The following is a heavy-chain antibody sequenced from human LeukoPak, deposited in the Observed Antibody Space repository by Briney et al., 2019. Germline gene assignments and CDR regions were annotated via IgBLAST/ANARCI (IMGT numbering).Heavy chain of an antibody. Sequence: PSETLSLTCTVSGGSISSSNYFWGWIRQPPGKGLEWIGNIYYSGSTYYNPSLKSRITLSVDTSKNQFSLKLSSVTAADTAVYYCARQTYYYDSSGYYPGGYWGQGTLVTVSS. V-gene: IGHV4-39*01. CDR1: GGSISSSNYF. J-gene: IGHJ4*02. CDR2: IYYSGST. D-gene: IGHD3-22*01. CDR3: ARQTYYYDSSGYYPGGY.